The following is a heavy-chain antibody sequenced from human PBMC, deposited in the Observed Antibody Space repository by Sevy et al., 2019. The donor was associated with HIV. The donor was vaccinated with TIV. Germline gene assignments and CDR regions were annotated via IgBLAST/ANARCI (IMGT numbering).Heavy chain of an antibody. CDR3: TTVAQFTAFDI. J-gene: IGHJ3*02. V-gene: IGHV3-15*01. Sequence: GGSLRLSCAASGFTFSNAWMSWVRQAPGKGLEWVGRIKSKTDGGTTDYAAPVKGRFTISRDDSKIRLYLQMNSLKTEDIALYYCTTVAQFTAFDIWGQGTMVTVSS. CDR1: GFTFSNAW. CDR2: IKSKTDGGTT.